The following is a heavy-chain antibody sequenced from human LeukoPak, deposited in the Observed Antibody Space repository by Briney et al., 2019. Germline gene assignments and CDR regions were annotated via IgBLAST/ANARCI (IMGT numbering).Heavy chain of an antibody. CDR1: GFTFSSYA. J-gene: IGHJ4*02. Sequence: PGGSLRLSCAASGFTFSSYAMSWVRQAPGKGLEWVSAISGSGGSTYYADSVKGRFTISRDNSMNTLYLQMNSLRAEDTAVYYCAKAAYYDFWSGYPYFDYWGQGTLVTVSS. D-gene: IGHD3-3*01. V-gene: IGHV3-23*01. CDR2: ISGSGGST. CDR3: AKAAYYDFWSGYPYFDY.